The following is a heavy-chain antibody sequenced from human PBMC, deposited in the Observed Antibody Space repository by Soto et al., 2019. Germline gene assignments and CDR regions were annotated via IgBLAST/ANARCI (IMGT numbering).Heavy chain of an antibody. J-gene: IGHJ6*02. D-gene: IGHD6-19*01. V-gene: IGHV1-69*02. CDR3: ASCIFAPAGDYYGMDV. CDR2: IIPILGIA. CDR1: GGTFSSYT. Sequence: GASVKVSCKASGGTFSSYTISWVRQAPGQGLEWMGRIIPILGIATYAQKFQGRVTITADESTSKAYMELSSLRSEDTAVYYCASCIFAPAGDYYGMDVWGQGTTVTVSS.